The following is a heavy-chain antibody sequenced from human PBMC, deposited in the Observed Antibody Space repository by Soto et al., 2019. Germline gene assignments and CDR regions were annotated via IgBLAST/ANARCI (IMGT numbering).Heavy chain of an antibody. CDR1: GGSISSGDYY. CDR2: IYYSGST. V-gene: IGHV4-61*08. D-gene: IGHD3-10*01. CDR3: ARAGMVRGVYYYYGMDV. J-gene: IGHJ6*02. Sequence: SETLSLTCTVSGGSISSGDYYWSWIRQPPGKGLEWIGYIYYSGSTNYNPSLKSRVTISVDTSKNQFSLKLSSVTAADTAVYYCARAGMVRGVYYYYGMDVWGQGTTVTVSS.